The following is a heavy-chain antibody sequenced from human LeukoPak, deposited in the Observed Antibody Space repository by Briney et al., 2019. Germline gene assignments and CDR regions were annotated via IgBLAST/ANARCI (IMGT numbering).Heavy chain of an antibody. CDR3: ARLSSGALDAFDI. CDR2: ISSSSSYI. D-gene: IGHD2-15*01. Sequence: GGSLRLSCAASGFTFSSYSMNWARQAPGKGLEWVSSISSSSSYIYYADSVKGRFTISRDNAKNSLYLQMNSLRAEDTAVYYCARLSSGALDAFDIWGRGTMVTVSS. V-gene: IGHV3-21*01. J-gene: IGHJ3*02. CDR1: GFTFSSYS.